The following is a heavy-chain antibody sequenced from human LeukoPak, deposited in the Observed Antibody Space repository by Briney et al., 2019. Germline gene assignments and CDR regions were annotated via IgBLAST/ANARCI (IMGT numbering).Heavy chain of an antibody. Sequence: ASVKVSCKVSGYTLTELSTHWVRQAPGKGLEWMGGFDPEDGETIYAQKFQGRVTMTEDTSTDTAYMELSSLRSEDTAVYYCATDSLAAAGLDYWGQGTLVTVSS. CDR2: FDPEDGET. CDR1: GYTLTELS. D-gene: IGHD6-13*01. CDR3: ATDSLAAAGLDY. J-gene: IGHJ4*02. V-gene: IGHV1-24*01.